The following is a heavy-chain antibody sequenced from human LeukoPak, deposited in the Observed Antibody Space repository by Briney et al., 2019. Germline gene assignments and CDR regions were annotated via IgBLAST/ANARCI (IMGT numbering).Heavy chain of an antibody. D-gene: IGHD3-10*01. J-gene: IGHJ1*01. V-gene: IGHV3-23*01. CDR2: ISGSGGST. CDR3: AKDFGELLWGYFQH. Sequence: AGGSLRLSCAASGVTFSSYAMSWVRQAPGKGLEWVSAISGSGGSTYYAGSVKGRFTISRDNSNNTLYLQMNSLRAEDTAVYYCAKDFGELLWGYFQHWGQGTLVTVSS. CDR1: GVTFSSYA.